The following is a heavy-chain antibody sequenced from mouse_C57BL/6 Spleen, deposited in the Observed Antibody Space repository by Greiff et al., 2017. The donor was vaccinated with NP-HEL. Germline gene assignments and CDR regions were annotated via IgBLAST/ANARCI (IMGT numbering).Heavy chain of an antibody. CDR2: INPGSGGT. CDR1: GYAFTNYL. J-gene: IGHJ2*01. Sequence: QVQLKQSGAELVRPGTSVKVSCKASGYAFTNYLIEWVKQRPGQGLEWIGVINPGSGGTNYNEKFKGKATLTADKSSSTAYMQLSSLTSEDSAVYFCARERDLLLDYWGQGTTLTVSS. CDR3: ARERDLLLDY. D-gene: IGHD1-1*01. V-gene: IGHV1-54*01.